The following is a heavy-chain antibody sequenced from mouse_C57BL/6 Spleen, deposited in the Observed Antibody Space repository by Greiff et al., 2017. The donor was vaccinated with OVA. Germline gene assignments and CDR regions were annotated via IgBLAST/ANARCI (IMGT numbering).Heavy chain of an antibody. D-gene: IGHD2-4*01. CDR1: GYAFSSSW. CDR2: IYPGDGDT. CDR3: AAIYYEYDEFAY. J-gene: IGHJ3*01. V-gene: IGHV1-82*01. Sequence: QVQLQQPGPELVKPGASVKISCKASGYAFSSSWMNWVKQRPGQGLEWIGRIYPGDGDTNYNGKFKGKATLTADTSSSTAYMQLSSLTSEDSAVYFCAAIYYEYDEFAYWGQGTPVTVSA.